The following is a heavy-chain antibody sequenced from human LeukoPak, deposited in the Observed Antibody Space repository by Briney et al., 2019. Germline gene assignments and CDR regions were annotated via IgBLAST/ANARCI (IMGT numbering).Heavy chain of an antibody. CDR2: ISSSGSTI. V-gene: IGHV3-11*04. Sequence: GGSLRLSCAASGFTFTDYYMSWIRQAPGKGLEWLSYISSSGSTIYYADSVKGRFTISRDNAKNSLYLQMNSLRAEDTAVYYCAKDRRRDDILTGSFSDWGQGTLVTVSS. D-gene: IGHD3-9*01. CDR1: GFTFTDYY. CDR3: AKDRRRDDILTGSFSD. J-gene: IGHJ4*02.